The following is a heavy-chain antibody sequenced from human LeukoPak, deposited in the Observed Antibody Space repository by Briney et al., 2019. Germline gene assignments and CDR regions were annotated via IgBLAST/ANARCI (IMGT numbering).Heavy chain of an antibody. V-gene: IGHV4-34*01. CDR2: INHSGST. J-gene: IGHJ4*02. CDR1: GGSFSGYY. D-gene: IGHD4-17*01. CDR3: ASVPTMVTKPPALRY. Sequence: SETLSLTCAVYGGSFSGYYWSWIRQPPGKGLEWIGEINHSGSTNYNPSLKSRVTISVDTSKNQFSLKVSSVTAADTAVYYCASVPTMVTKPPALRYWGQGTLVAVSS.